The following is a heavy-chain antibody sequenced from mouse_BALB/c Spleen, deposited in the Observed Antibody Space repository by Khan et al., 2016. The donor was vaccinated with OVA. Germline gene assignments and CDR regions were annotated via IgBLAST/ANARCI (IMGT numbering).Heavy chain of an antibody. CDR3: ARGNDYGYAMDY. J-gene: IGHJ4*01. CDR1: GYSITSNYA. Sequence: EVQLVESGPGLVKPSQSLSLTCTVTGYSITSNYAWNWIRQFPGNKLEWMGYISYSGSTNYNPSLKSRISITRDTSKNQFCLQLNSVTTEDTVTYYCARGNDYGYAMDYWGQGTSITVSS. CDR2: ISYSGST. V-gene: IGHV3-2*02. D-gene: IGHD1-1*01.